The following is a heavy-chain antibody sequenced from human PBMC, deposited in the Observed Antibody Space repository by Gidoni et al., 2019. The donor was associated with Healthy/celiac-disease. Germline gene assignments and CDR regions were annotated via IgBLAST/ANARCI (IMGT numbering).Heavy chain of an antibody. Sequence: QVQLQESGPGLVKPSETLSLTCAVSGYSISSGYYWGWIRQPPGKGLEWIGSIYHSGSTYYNPSLKSRVTTSVDTSKNQFSLKLSSVTAADTAVYYCARDGVVAASFDYWGQGTLVTVSS. J-gene: IGHJ4*02. CDR1: GYSISSGYY. CDR2: IYHSGST. D-gene: IGHD2-15*01. V-gene: IGHV4-38-2*02. CDR3: ARDGVVAASFDY.